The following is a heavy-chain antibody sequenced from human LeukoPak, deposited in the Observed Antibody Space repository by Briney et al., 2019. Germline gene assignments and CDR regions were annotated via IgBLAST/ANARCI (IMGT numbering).Heavy chain of an antibody. CDR3: ARGWRSTSCYGY. CDR2: MNPNSGNT. CDR1: GYTFTSYD. V-gene: IGHV1-8*01. Sequence: ASVKVSCKASGYTFTSYDINWVRQATGQGLEWMGWMNPNSGNTGYAQKFQGRVTMTRNTSISTAYMELSSLRSEDTAVYYCARGWRSTSCYGYWGQGTLVTVSS. J-gene: IGHJ4*02. D-gene: IGHD2-2*01.